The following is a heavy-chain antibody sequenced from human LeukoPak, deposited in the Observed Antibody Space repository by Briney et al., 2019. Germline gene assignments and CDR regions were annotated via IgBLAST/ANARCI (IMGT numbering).Heavy chain of an antibody. CDR3: ARDGGCSGGSCPFDY. CDR2: IIPFFGTA. CDR1: VGTFIRYA. Sequence: SVNVTCKASVGTFIRYASSGVRQARGQGLEWMGGIIPFFGTANYAQKFQGRVPITEDKSTSTAYMELSSLRSEDPAVYYCARDGGCSGGSCPFDYWGQGTLVTVSS. J-gene: IGHJ4*02. D-gene: IGHD2-15*01. V-gene: IGHV1-69*06.